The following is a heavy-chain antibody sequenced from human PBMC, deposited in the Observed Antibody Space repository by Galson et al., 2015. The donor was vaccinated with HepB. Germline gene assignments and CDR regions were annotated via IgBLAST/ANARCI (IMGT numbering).Heavy chain of an antibody. CDR3: AMELYCGGDCYSVPPGGAYDAFDI. D-gene: IGHD2-21*01. J-gene: IGHJ3*02. CDR2: IYPGDSDT. Sequence: QSGAEVKKPGESLKISCKGSGYSFTSYWIGWVRQMPGKGLEWMGIIYPGDSDTRYSPSFQGQVTISADKSISTAYLQWSSLKASDTAMYYCAMELYCGGDCYSVPPGGAYDAFDIWGQGTMITVSS. CDR1: GYSFTSYW. V-gene: IGHV5-51*03.